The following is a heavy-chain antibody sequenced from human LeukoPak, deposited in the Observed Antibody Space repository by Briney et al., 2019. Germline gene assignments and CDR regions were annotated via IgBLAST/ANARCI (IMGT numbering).Heavy chain of an antibody. CDR2: ISYSGTT. D-gene: IGHD5-12*01. J-gene: IGHJ4*02. Sequence: SETLSLACTVSGGSISSRPYYWGWVRQPPGKGLEWIGTISYSGTTYYSPSLKSRVTISVDTSKNQFSLKLSSVTAADTAVYYCARGRRQGLYSGYDRFDYWGQGTLVTVSS. CDR1: GGSISSRPYY. CDR3: ARGRRQGLYSGYDRFDY. V-gene: IGHV4-39*07.